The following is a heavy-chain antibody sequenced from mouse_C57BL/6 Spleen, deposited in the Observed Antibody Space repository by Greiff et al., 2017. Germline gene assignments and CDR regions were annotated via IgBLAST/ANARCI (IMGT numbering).Heavy chain of an antibody. J-gene: IGHJ2*01. Sequence: QVQLKQPGAELVKPGASVTMSCKASGYTFTSYWITWVTQRPGQGLEWIGDIYPGSGSTNYNEKFKSKATLTVDTSSSTAYLQLSSLTSEDSAVYYCARNHGSGGDWGQGTTLTVSS. CDR3: ARNHGSGGD. CDR1: GYTFTSYW. D-gene: IGHD1-1*01. V-gene: IGHV1-55*01. CDR2: IYPGSGST.